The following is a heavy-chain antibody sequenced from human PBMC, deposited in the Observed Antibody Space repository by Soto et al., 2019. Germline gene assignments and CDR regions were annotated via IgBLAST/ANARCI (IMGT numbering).Heavy chain of an antibody. CDR1: GFTFSSYG. D-gene: IGHD1-7*01. Sequence: QVQLVESGGGVVQPGRSLRLSCAASGFTFSSYGMHWVRQAPGKGLEWVAVIWYDGSNKYYADSVKGRFTISRDNSKNTLYLKMNSLRAEDTAVYYCARDLGNYVPDYWGQGTLVTVSS. CDR3: ARDLGNYVPDY. J-gene: IGHJ4*02. CDR2: IWYDGSNK. V-gene: IGHV3-33*01.